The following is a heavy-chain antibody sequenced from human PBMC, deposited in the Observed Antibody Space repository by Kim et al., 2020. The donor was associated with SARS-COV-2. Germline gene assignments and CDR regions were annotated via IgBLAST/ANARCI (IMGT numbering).Heavy chain of an antibody. Sequence: SVKVSCKASGGTFSSYAISWVRQAPGQGLEWMRGIIPIFGTANYAQKFQGRVTITADESTSTAYMELSSLRSEDTAVYYCARGTGYSSSWYHWFDPWGQGTLVTVSS. CDR3: ARGTGYSSSWYHWFDP. V-gene: IGHV1-69*13. CDR1: GGTFSSYA. CDR2: IIPIFGTA. J-gene: IGHJ5*02. D-gene: IGHD6-13*01.